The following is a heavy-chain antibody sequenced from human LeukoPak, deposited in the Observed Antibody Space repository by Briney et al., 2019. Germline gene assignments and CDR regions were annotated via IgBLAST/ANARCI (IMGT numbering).Heavy chain of an antibody. D-gene: IGHD6-25*01. CDR1: GGSISSGDYY. Sequence: MASETLSLTCTVSGGSISSGDYYWSWIRQPPGKGLEWIGYIYYSGSTYYNPSLKSRVTISVDTSKNQFSLKLSSVTAADTAVYYCASARRGQAAPLDYWGQGTLVTVSS. V-gene: IGHV4-30-4*01. CDR3: ASARRGQAAPLDY. J-gene: IGHJ4*02. CDR2: IYYSGST.